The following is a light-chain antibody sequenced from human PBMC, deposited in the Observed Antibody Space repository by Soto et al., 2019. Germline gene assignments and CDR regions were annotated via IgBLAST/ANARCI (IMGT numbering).Light chain of an antibody. CDR1: QSVSSN. J-gene: IGKJ4*01. Sequence: EIVMTQSPATLSVSPGERATLSCRASQSVSSNLAWYQQEPGQAPRLLIYGASTRATGIPARFSGSGSGTEFTLTVSSLEPEDFAVYYCQQYGSSRLTFGGGTKV. CDR3: QQYGSSRLT. V-gene: IGKV3-15*01. CDR2: GAS.